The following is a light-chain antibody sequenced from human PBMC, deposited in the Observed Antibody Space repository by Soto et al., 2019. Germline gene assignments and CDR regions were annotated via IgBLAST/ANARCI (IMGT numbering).Light chain of an antibody. J-gene: IGKJ1*01. CDR3: QQSYSFWT. CDR2: AAS. V-gene: IGKV1-39*01. CDR1: QSISSY. Sequence: DIQMTQSPSSLSASVGDRVTITCRASQSISSYLNWYQQKPGKAPKLLIYAASSLQSGVPSRFSGSGSGTDFTLTISSLQPEDFATYYCQQSYSFWTFGQGTKVDIK.